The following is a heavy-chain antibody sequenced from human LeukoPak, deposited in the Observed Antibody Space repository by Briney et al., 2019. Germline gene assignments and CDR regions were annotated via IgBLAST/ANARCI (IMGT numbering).Heavy chain of an antibody. Sequence: GGSLRLSCAASGFTVSSNYMSWVRQAPGKGLEWVSVIYSGGSTYYADSVKGRFTISRDNSRNTLYLQMNSLRAEDTAVYYCARAPVSYGDFDYWGQGTLVTVSS. CDR2: IYSGGST. J-gene: IGHJ4*02. CDR3: ARAPVSYGDFDY. V-gene: IGHV3-66*01. D-gene: IGHD4-17*01. CDR1: GFTVSSNY.